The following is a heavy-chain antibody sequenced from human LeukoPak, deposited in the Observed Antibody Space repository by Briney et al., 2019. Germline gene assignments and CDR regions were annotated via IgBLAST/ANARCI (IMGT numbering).Heavy chain of an antibody. CDR2: IKQDGSEK. CDR3: ARDDYGGTAY. D-gene: IGHD4/OR15-4a*01. CDR1: GFTFSNYW. J-gene: IGHJ4*02. V-gene: IGHV3-7*01. Sequence: GGSLRLSCAASGFTFSNYWMSWVRQAPGKGLEWVANIKQDGSEKYYVDPVRGRFTISRDNAKNSLYLQMNSLRADDTAVYYCARDDYGGTAYWGQGTLVTVSS.